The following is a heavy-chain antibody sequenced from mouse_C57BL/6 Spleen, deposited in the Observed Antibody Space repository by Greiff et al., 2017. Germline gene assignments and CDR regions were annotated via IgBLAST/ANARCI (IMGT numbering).Heavy chain of an antibody. D-gene: IGHD3-2*02. J-gene: IGHJ3*01. Sequence: VHVKQSVAELVRPGASVKLSCTASGFNIKNTYMHWVKQRPEQGLEWIGRIDPANGNTKYAPKFQGKATITADTSSNTAYLQLSSLTSEDTAIYYCARKDSSGAWFAYWGQGTLVTVSA. CDR1: GFNIKNTY. CDR3: ARKDSSGAWFAY. CDR2: IDPANGNT. V-gene: IGHV14-3*01.